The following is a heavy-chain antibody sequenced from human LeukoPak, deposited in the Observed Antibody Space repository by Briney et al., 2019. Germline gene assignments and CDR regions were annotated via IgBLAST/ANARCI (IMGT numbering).Heavy chain of an antibody. V-gene: IGHV3-7*04. CDR3: ARGFWPLFDF. Sequence: GGSLRLSCAASGFTFSSYAMSWVRQAPGKGLEWVANIKQDGSEKNYVDSVKGRFSISRDNAKNSLILQMNSLRDEDTAVYYWARGFWPLFDFGGEGPLVPVPS. J-gene: IGHJ4*02. D-gene: IGHD3-10*01. CDR2: IKQDGSEK. CDR1: GFTFSSYA.